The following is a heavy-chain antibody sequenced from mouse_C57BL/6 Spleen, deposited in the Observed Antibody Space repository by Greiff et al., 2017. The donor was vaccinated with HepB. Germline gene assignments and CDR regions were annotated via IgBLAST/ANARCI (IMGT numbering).Heavy chain of an antibody. Sequence: QVQLKESGPGLVQPSQSLSITCTVSGFSLTSYGVHWVRQSPGKGLEWLGVIWRGGSTDYNAAFMSRLSITKDNSKSQVFFKMNSLQADDTAIYYCAKNPYYSNIPYAMDYWGQGTSVTVSS. CDR2: IWRGGST. CDR3: AKNPYYSNIPYAMDY. V-gene: IGHV2-5*01. CDR1: GFSLTSYG. D-gene: IGHD2-5*01. J-gene: IGHJ4*01.